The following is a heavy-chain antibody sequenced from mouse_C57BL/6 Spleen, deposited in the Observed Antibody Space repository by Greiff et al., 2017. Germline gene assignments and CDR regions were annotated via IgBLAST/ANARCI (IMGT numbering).Heavy chain of an antibody. D-gene: IGHD1-2*01. Sequence: QVQLQQSGPELVKPGASVKISCKASGYAFSSSWMNWVKQRPGKGLECIGRIYPGDGDTNYNGKFKGKATLTADKSSSTAYMQLSSLTSEDSAVYFCARSRNYYGPGAYWGQGTLVTVSA. V-gene: IGHV1-82*01. CDR3: ARSRNYYGPGAY. J-gene: IGHJ3*01. CDR2: IYPGDGDT. CDR1: GYAFSSSW.